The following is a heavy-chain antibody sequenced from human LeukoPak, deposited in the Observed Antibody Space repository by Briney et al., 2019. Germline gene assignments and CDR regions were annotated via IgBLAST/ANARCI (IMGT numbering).Heavy chain of an antibody. J-gene: IGHJ4*02. Sequence: PSETLSLTCTVSGGSISSYYWSWIRQPAGKGLEWIGRIYTSGSTNYNPSLKSRVTISVDTSKNQFSLKLSSVTAADTAVYYCARDAAVALYDYWGQETLVTVSS. CDR2: IYTSGST. D-gene: IGHD6-19*01. V-gene: IGHV4-4*07. CDR1: GGSISSYY. CDR3: ARDAAVALYDY.